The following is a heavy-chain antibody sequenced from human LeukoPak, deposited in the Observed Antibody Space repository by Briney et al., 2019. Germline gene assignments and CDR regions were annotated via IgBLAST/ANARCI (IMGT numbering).Heavy chain of an antibody. CDR2: ISSSSSYI. D-gene: IGHD3-3*01. CDR1: GFTFSSYS. J-gene: IGHJ4*02. CDR3: TSDFWSGYSFDY. Sequence: GGSLRLSCAASGFTFSSYSMNWVRQPPGKGLEWVSSISSSSSYIYYADSVKGRFTISRDNAKNSLYLQMNSLRAEDTAVYYCTSDFWSGYSFDYWGQGTLVTVSS. V-gene: IGHV3-21*01.